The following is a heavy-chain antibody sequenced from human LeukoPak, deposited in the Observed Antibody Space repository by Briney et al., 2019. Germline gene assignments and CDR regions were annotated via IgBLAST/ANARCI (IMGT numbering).Heavy chain of an antibody. V-gene: IGHV1-69*06. CDR2: INPVFGTA. D-gene: IGHD4-17*01. CDR1: GGTFTTYG. J-gene: IGHJ4*02. CDR3: AISERPTVTPLDY. Sequence: GASVKVSCKASGGTFTTYGISWVRQAPGQGLEWMGGINPVFGTANYAQTFQGRVTITADKSTTTAYMDLNSLRSEDTAMYYCAISERPTVTPLDYWGQGTLVTVSS.